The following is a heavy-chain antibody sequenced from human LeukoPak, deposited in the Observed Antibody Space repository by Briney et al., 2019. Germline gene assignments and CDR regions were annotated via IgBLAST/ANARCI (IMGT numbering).Heavy chain of an antibody. V-gene: IGHV4-39*01. CDR2: IYYSGST. Sequence: SETLSLTCTVSGGSISSSSYYWGWIRQPPGKGLEWIGSIYYSGSTYYNPSLKSRVTISVDTSKNQFSLKLSSVTAADTAVYYCARVGSSSCLFDYWGQGTLVTVSS. CDR3: ARVGSSSCLFDY. J-gene: IGHJ4*02. CDR1: GGSISSSSYY. D-gene: IGHD6-6*01.